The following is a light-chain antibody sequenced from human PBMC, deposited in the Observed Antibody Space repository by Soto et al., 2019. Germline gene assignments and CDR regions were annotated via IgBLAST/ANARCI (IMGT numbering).Light chain of an antibody. V-gene: IGLV2-14*03. CDR3: SSYTSSSTVV. CDR2: DVS. CDR1: SSDVGGYNY. Sequence: QSALTQPASVSGSPGQSITISCTGTSSDVGGYNYVSWYQHQPGKAPKLMIYDVSNRPSGVSNRFSGSKSGNTASLTISGRQAEDEADYYCSSYTSSSTVVFGGGTQLPVL. J-gene: IGLJ2*01.